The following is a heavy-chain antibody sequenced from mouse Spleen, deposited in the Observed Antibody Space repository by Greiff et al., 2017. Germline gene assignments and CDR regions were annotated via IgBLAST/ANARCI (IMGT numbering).Heavy chain of an antibody. V-gene: IGHV5-17*01. CDR3: ARGGDSFDY. CDR2: ISSGSSTI. Sequence: EVLLVESGGGLVKPGGSLKLSCAASGFTFSDYGMHWVRQAPEKGLEWVAYISSGSSTIYYADTVKGRSTISRDNAKNTQFLQMTSLRSEDTAMEYCARGGDSFDYWGQGTPVTVSS. CDR1: GFTFSDYG. J-gene: IGHJ2*01. D-gene: IGHD2-13*01.